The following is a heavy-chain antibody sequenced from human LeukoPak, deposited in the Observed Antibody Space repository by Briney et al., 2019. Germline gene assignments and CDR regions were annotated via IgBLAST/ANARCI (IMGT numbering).Heavy chain of an antibody. CDR1: GASFSSSPYF. V-gene: IGHV4-31*03. J-gene: IGHJ4*02. Sequence: SETLSLTCTVSGASFSSSPYFWGWVRQPPGKGLEWIGYIYYSGSTYYNPSLKSRVTISVDTSKNQFSLKLSSVTAADTAVYYCARGPTYYYGSGSYSYFDYWGQGTLVTVSS. CDR3: ARGPTYYYGSGSYSYFDY. CDR2: IYYSGST. D-gene: IGHD3-10*01.